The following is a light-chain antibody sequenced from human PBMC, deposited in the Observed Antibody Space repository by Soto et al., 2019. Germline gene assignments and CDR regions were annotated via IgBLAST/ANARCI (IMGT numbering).Light chain of an antibody. J-gene: IGKJ1*01. CDR3: QQSYSIPPT. V-gene: IGKV1-39*01. Sequence: DIQMTQSPSSLSASLGDRVSITCRASQSIVGYLNRYQQKRGKSPNPLIYAAATLQSGVPLRFSGSGSGTDFTLTISSLQPLDFATYYCQQSYSIPPTFGQGTKVDIK. CDR2: AAA. CDR1: QSIVGY.